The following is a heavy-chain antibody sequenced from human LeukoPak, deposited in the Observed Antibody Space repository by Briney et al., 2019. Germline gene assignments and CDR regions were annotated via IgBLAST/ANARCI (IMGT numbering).Heavy chain of an antibody. CDR2: IYPGDSDT. V-gene: IGHV5-51*01. J-gene: IGHJ4*02. Sequence: GESLKISCKGSGYSFTSYWIGWVRQMPGKGLEWMGIIYPGDSDTRYSPSFQGQVTISADRSISTAYLQWSSLKASDTAMYYCARRHRRSGYSGYDYPDYWGQGTLVTVSS. CDR3: ARRHRRSGYSGYDYPDY. D-gene: IGHD5-12*01. CDR1: GYSFTSYW.